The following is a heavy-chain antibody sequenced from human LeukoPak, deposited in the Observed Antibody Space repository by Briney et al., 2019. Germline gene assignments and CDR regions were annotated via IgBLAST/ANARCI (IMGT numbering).Heavy chain of an antibody. Sequence: PGGSLRLSCAASSFTFNNFAMSWVRRAPGKGLEWVSGISDSGDSTYYADSVKGRFTISRDNSKNSLYLQMNSLRAEDTAVYFCAKDGVGSGWYYFDSWGQGALVIISS. V-gene: IGHV3-23*01. D-gene: IGHD6-19*01. J-gene: IGHJ4*02. CDR1: SFTFNNFA. CDR2: ISDSGDST. CDR3: AKDGVGSGWYYFDS.